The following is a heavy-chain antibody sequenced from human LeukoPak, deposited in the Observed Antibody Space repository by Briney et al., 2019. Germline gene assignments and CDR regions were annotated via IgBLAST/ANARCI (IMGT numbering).Heavy chain of an antibody. CDR1: GGSISSDDYH. Sequence: SQTLSLTCTVSGGSISSDDYHWSWIRQPPGKGLEWIGYIYYSGSTYYNPSLKSRVTISVDTSKNQFSLKLSSVTAADTAVYYCARGKSSGGYNSWLGGFFDLWGRGTLVTVSS. V-gene: IGHV4-30-4*01. CDR2: IYYSGST. D-gene: IGHD5-24*01. CDR3: ARGKSSGGYNSWLGGFFDL. J-gene: IGHJ2*01.